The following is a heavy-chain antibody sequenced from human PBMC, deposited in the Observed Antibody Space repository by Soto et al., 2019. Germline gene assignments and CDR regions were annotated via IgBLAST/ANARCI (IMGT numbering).Heavy chain of an antibody. Sequence: SETLSLTCAVSGGSISSYYWSWIRQPPGKGLEWIGYIYYSGSTNYNPSLKSRVTISVDTSKNQFSLKLSSVTAADTAVYYCARDAYCSGGSCYYMDVWGKGTTVTVSS. J-gene: IGHJ6*03. CDR2: IYYSGST. CDR1: GGSISSYY. V-gene: IGHV4-59*01. D-gene: IGHD2-15*01. CDR3: ARDAYCSGGSCYYMDV.